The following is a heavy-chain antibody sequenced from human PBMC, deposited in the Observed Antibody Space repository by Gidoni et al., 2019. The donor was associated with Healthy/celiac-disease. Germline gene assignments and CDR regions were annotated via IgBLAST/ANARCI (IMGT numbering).Heavy chain of an antibody. CDR2: ISWNSGSI. CDR3: AKASTRDRGYYFDY. J-gene: IGHJ4*02. D-gene: IGHD3-10*01. V-gene: IGHV3-9*01. Sequence: EVQLVESGGGLVQPGRSLRLSCAASGFTFDDYAMHWVRQAPGKGLEWVSGISWNSGSIGYADSVKGRFTISRDNAKNSLYLQMNSLRAEDTALYYCAKASTRDRGYYFDYWGQGTLVTVSS. CDR1: GFTFDDYA.